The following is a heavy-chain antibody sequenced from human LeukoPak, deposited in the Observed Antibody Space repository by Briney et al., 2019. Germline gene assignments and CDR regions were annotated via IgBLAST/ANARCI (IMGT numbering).Heavy chain of an antibody. CDR2: ISGSGGST. D-gene: IGHD5-18*01. CDR3: ANFPTGGYSYDY. V-gene: IGHV3-23*01. Sequence: GGSLRLSCAASGFTFSSYAMSWVRQAPGKGLEWVSAISGSGGSTYYADSVKGRFTISRDNSKNTLYLQMNSLRAEDTAVYYCANFPTGGYSYDYWGQGTLVTVSS. J-gene: IGHJ4*02. CDR1: GFTFSSYA.